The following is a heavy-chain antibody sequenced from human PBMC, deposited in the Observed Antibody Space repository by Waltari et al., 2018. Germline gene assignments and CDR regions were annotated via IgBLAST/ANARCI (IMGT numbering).Heavy chain of an antibody. D-gene: IGHD2-2*01. V-gene: IGHV1-69*01. CDR2: IIPIFGTA. J-gene: IGHJ5*02. Sequence: QVQLVQSGAEVKKPGSSVKVSCKASGGTFSSYAISWVRQAPGQGLEWMGGIIPIFGTANYAQKFQDRVTITADESTSTAYMELSSLRSEDTAVYYCARESPLGYCSSTSCWFDPWGQGTLVTVSS. CDR3: ARESPLGYCSSTSCWFDP. CDR1: GGTFSSYA.